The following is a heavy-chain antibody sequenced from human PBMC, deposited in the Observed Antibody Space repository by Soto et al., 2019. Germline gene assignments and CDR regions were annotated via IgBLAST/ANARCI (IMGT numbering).Heavy chain of an antibody. J-gene: IGHJ6*03. CDR1: GFTFDDYA. D-gene: IGHD4-17*01. CDR2: ISWNSGNL. CDR3: AKDKSTGEYSYYRYMDV. V-gene: IGHV3-9*01. Sequence: EVQLVESGGGLVQPDRSLRLSCAASGFTFDDYAMHWARQAPGKGLEWVSGISWNSGNLDYADSVKGRFTISRDNAKNSLYLQMNSLRPEDTALYYCAKDKSTGEYSYYRYMDVWGKGTTVTVSS.